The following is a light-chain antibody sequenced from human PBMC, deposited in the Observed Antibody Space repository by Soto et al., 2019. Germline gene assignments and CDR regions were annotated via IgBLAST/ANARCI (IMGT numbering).Light chain of an antibody. CDR2: GAS. CDR3: QQYDITPPNT. J-gene: IGKJ4*01. V-gene: IGKV3-20*01. CDR1: QIVRSTY. Sequence: EIVLTQSPGTLSLSPGEGATLSCRASQIVRSTYLAWFQQKPGQAPRLLIYGASTRAAGIPDRFSGSGSGTDFTLTISGLEPKDFALYYCQQYDITPPNTFGGGTKVEV.